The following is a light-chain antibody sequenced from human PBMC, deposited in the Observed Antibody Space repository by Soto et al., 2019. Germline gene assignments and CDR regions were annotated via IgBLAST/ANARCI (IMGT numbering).Light chain of an antibody. CDR3: QQYGSSPWT. Sequence: EILLTQSPGTPSFSPGERDTLPCPARQSVSSSYLAWYQQKPGQAPRLLIYGASSRATGIPDRFSGSGSGTDFTLTISRLEPEDFAVYYCQQYGSSPWTFGQGTKVDIK. V-gene: IGKV3-20*01. CDR2: GAS. J-gene: IGKJ1*01. CDR1: QSVSSSY.